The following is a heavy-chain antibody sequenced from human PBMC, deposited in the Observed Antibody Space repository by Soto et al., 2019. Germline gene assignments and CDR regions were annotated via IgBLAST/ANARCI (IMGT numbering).Heavy chain of an antibody. J-gene: IGHJ6*02. V-gene: IGHV1-69*13. Sequence: GASVKVSCKASGGTFSSYAISWVRQAPGQGLEWMGGIIPIFGTANYAQKFQGRVTITADESTSTAYMELSSLRSEDTAVYYCARGFYDILTPLPKAYSYGMDVWGQRTTVTVSS. CDR2: IIPIFGTA. D-gene: IGHD3-9*01. CDR3: ARGFYDILTPLPKAYSYGMDV. CDR1: GGTFSSYA.